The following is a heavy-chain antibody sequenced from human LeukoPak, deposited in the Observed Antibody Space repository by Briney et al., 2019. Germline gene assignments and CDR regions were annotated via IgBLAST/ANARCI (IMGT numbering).Heavy chain of an antibody. CDR2: VWYEERTK. CDR3: VKEGIYLKSSLED. J-gene: IGHJ4*02. D-gene: IGHD2/OR15-2a*01. Sequence: PGGSLRLSCTASGFSFSDYGMHWVRQAPGKGLEWVATVWYEERTKYYVDSVKGRFSISRDNSKNTFYLQMNSLRVDDTAVYYCVKEGIYLKSSLEDWGQGTLVTVSS. CDR1: GFSFSDYG. V-gene: IGHV3-33*03.